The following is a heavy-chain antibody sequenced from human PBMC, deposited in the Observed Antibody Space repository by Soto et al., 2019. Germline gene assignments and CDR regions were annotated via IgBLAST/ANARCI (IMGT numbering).Heavy chain of an antibody. Sequence: GGSLRLSCSASAFPFSTSTMHWVRQAPGKGLEYVSVISAHGGTTYYADSVKGRFTISRDNSKNTLYLQMSSLRPEDTAVYYCVAEERLDYWGQGTLVTVSS. CDR3: VAEERLDY. D-gene: IGHD4-17*01. V-gene: IGHV3-64D*06. CDR2: ISAHGGTT. J-gene: IGHJ4*02. CDR1: AFPFSTST.